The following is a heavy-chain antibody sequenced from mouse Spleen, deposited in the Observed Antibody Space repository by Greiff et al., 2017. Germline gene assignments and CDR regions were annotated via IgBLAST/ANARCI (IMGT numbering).Heavy chain of an antibody. J-gene: IGHJ3*01. CDR3: ARPVPWFAY. V-gene: IGHV1-4*01. CDR2: INPSSGYT. Sequence: QVQLKESGAELARPGASVKMSCKASGYTFTSYTMHWVKQRPGQGLEWIGYINPSSGYTKYNQKFKDKATLTADKSSSTAYMQLSSLTSEDSAVYYCARPVPWFAYWGQGTLVTVSA. CDR1: GYTFTSYT.